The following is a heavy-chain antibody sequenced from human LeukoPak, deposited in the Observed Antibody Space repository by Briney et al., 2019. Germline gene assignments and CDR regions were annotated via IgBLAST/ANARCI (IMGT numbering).Heavy chain of an antibody. CDR3: ARTGRVVVVPAAMPGDYYYGMDV. CDR2: IYYSGST. D-gene: IGHD2-2*01. CDR1: GGSISSGGYY. J-gene: IGHJ6*02. V-gene: IGHV4-31*03. Sequence: SQTLSLTCTVSGGSISSGGYYWSWIRQHPGKGLEWIGYIYYSGSTYYNQSLKSRVTISVDTSKNQFSLKLSSVTAADTAVYYCARTGRVVVVPAAMPGDYYYGMDVWGQGTTVTVSS.